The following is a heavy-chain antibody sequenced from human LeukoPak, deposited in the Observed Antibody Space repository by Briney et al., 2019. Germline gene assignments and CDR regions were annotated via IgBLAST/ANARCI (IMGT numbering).Heavy chain of an antibody. CDR1: GGSISSSNYY. CDR2: IYYSGRT. J-gene: IGHJ3*02. D-gene: IGHD1-26*01. CDR3: ARSGSYGLAFDI. Sequence: SETLSLTCTVSGGSISSSNYYWGWIRQPPGKGLEWIGSIYYSGRTYYNPSLKSRVTISVDTSKNQFSLKLSSVTAADTAVYYCARSGSYGLAFDIWGQGTMVTVSS. V-gene: IGHV4-39*01.